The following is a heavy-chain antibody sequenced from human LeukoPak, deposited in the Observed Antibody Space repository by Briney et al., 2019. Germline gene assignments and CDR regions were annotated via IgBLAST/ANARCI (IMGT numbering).Heavy chain of an antibody. CDR2: INHSGST. CDR1: GGSFSGYY. CDR3: AVGAVAGGPFDY. Sequence: SETLSLTCAVYGGSFSGYYWSWIRQPPGKGLEWIGEINHSGSTNYNPSLKSRVPISVESSKNQFSLKLSSVTAADAAVYYCAVGAVAGGPFDYWGQGTLVTVSS. V-gene: IGHV4-34*01. J-gene: IGHJ4*02. D-gene: IGHD6-19*01.